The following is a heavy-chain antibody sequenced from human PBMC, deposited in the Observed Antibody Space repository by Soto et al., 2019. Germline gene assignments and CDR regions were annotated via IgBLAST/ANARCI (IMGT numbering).Heavy chain of an antibody. CDR3: AREYKGNWTYNWFDP. Sequence: QVQLQESGPGLVKPSQTLSLTCTVSDGPISSGGYYWSWIRQHPGKGLEAMGYIHYSGSTYYNPSLKSRVTISVDTSKNEFSLQLSSVTAADTAVYYCAREYKGNWTYNWFDPWGQGTLVTVSS. D-gene: IGHD1-7*01. J-gene: IGHJ5*02. V-gene: IGHV4-31*03. CDR2: IHYSGST. CDR1: DGPISSGGYY.